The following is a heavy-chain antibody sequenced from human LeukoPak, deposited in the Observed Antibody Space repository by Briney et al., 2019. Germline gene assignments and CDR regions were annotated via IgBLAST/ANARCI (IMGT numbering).Heavy chain of an antibody. Sequence: GGALKISCKGSGYSFTSYWIGWGRAMPGKGVGRMGIIYPGDSDTRYSPSFQGQVTISADKSISTAYLQWSSLKASDTAMYYCARQRDYGDYVDYWGQGTLVTVSS. J-gene: IGHJ4*02. V-gene: IGHV5-51*01. CDR3: ARQRDYGDYVDY. CDR2: IYPGDSDT. D-gene: IGHD4-17*01. CDR1: GYSFTSYW.